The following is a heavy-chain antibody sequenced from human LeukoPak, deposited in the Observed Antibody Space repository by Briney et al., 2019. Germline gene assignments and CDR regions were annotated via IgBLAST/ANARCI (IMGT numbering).Heavy chain of an antibody. J-gene: IGHJ4*02. D-gene: IGHD5-24*01. CDR2: ISAYNGNT. CDR3: ARDQDGYSFDY. V-gene: IGHV1-18*01. Sequence: ASVKVSCKASGYTFTSYDINWVRQPPGQGLEWMGWISAYNGNTNYAQKPQGRVTMTTDTSTSTAYMELRSLRSDDTAVYYCARDQDGYSFDYWGQGTLVTVSS. CDR1: GYTFTSYD.